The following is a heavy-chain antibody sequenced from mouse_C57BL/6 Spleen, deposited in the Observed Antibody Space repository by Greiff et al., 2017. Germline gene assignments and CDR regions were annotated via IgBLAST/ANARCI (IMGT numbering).Heavy chain of an antibody. CDR1: GYTFTSYW. J-gene: IGHJ4*01. Sequence: QVQLKQPGAELVMPGASVKLSCKASGYTFTSYWMHWVKQRPGQGLEWIGEIDPSDSYTNYNQKFKGKSTLTVDKSSSTSYMQLSSLTSEDSAVYYCARTMDGNYPYYAMDYWGQGTSVTVSS. D-gene: IGHD2-1*01. CDR3: ARTMDGNYPYYAMDY. CDR2: IDPSDSYT. V-gene: IGHV1-69*01.